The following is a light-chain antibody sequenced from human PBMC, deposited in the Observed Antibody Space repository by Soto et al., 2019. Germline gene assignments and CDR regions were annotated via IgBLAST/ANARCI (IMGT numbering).Light chain of an antibody. J-gene: IGLJ2*01. CDR1: SSDVGGYNY. CDR2: DVT. CDR3: CSYAGSYSFDVR. Sequence: QSALTQPRSVSGSPGQSVTISCTGTSSDVGGYNYVSWYQQHPGKAPKLMIHDVTKRPSGVPDRFSGSKSGNRASLTISGLQAEDEAEYYCCSYAGSYSFDVRFGGGTKLTVL. V-gene: IGLV2-11*01.